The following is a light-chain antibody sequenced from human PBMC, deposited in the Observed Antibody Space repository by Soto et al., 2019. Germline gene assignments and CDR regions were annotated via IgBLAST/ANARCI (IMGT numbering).Light chain of an antibody. CDR1: QSIISDY. CDR2: GAS. Sequence: EIVLTQSPGTVSSSPGERVTLSCRARQSIISDYLAWYQYRPGQGPRLLIYGASSRATGIPERFSGSGSGTEFTLTITRLEPEDFAVYFCHQYGNSPPTFGQGTKLEIK. V-gene: IGKV3-20*01. CDR3: HQYGNSPPT. J-gene: IGKJ2*01.